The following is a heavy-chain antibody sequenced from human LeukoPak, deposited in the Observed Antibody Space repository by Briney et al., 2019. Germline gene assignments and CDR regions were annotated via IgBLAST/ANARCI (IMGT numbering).Heavy chain of an antibody. Sequence: GGSLRLSCAASGFTFSNAWMSWVRQAPGKGLEWVSVIHSGVATYYADSVRGRFTISRDEAKNTLYLQMSNLRAEDTAVYYCAREVWIRGSYFDYWGQGTLVTVSS. CDR3: AREVWIRGSYFDY. D-gene: IGHD3-16*01. CDR2: IHSGVAT. J-gene: IGHJ4*02. V-gene: IGHV3-66*01. CDR1: GFTFSNAW.